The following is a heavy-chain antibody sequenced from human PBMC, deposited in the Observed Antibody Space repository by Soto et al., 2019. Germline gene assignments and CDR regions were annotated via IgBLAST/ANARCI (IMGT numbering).Heavy chain of an antibody. Sequence: QVQLVQSGAEVKKPGSSVKVSCKASGGTFSSYSINWVRQAPGQGLEWMGEIIPIFGTANYAQKFQGRVTITADESTSTAYMELSSLRPEDKAVYYGARDGGRHSGGIDYWGQGTLVTVSS. V-gene: IGHV1-69*01. CDR3: ARDGGRHSGGIDY. J-gene: IGHJ4*02. CDR2: IIPIFGTA. D-gene: IGHD2-15*01. CDR1: GGTFSSYS.